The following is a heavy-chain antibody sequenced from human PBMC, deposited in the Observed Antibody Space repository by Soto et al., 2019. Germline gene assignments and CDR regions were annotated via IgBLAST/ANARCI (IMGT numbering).Heavy chain of an antibody. CDR2: IFPGDSDT. V-gene: IGHV5-51*01. CDR1: GYNFANYW. J-gene: IGHJ3*02. D-gene: IGHD6-13*01. Sequence: GESLKISCKGSGYNFANYWIGWVRQMPGKGLEWKGMIFPGDSDTKNSPSLQGQITMSVDKSDSSAYLQWRSLKASDTAMYYCAAGYTTGLDAFDIWGQGTMVTVSS. CDR3: AAGYTTGLDAFDI.